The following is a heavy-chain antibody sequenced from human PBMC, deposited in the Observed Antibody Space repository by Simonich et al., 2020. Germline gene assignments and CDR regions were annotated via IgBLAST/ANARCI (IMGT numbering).Heavy chain of an antibody. CDR2: IAYDGSNK. V-gene: IGHV3-30*07. CDR3: AREDLTGDAFDI. Sequence: QVQLVESGGGVVQPGRSLRLSCAASGFTFSSYAMHWVRTDPGKWLEWVAVIAYDGSNKYSADSVKGRFTISMDNSKNTLYLQMNSLRSEDTAVYYCAREDLTGDAFDIWGQGTMVTVSS. J-gene: IGHJ3*02. D-gene: IGHD7-27*01. CDR1: GFTFSSYA.